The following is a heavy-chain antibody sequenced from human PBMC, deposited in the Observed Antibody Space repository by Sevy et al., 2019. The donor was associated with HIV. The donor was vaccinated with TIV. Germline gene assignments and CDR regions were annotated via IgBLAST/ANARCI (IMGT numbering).Heavy chain of an antibody. CDR2: ISSNGGSA. J-gene: IGHJ4*02. Sequence: GGSLRLSCSASGFTFSSYAMHWVRQAPGKGLEYVSAISSNGGSAYYADSVKGRFTISRDNSKNTLYLQMSSLRAEDTAVYYCVKDHFLGSHIAAAGYFDYWGQGTLVTVSS. V-gene: IGHV3-64D*06. CDR1: GFTFSSYA. CDR3: VKDHFLGSHIAAAGYFDY. D-gene: IGHD6-13*01.